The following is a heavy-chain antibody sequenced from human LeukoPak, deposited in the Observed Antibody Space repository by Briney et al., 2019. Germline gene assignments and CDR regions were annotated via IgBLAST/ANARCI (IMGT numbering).Heavy chain of an antibody. V-gene: IGHV4-38-2*01. CDR2: IYHSGST. CDR1: GYSISSGYY. J-gene: IGHJ3*02. Sequence: SETLSLTCAVSGYSISSGYYWGWIRQPPGKGLEWIGSIYHSGSTYYNPSLKSRVTILVDTSKNQFSLKLSSVTAADTAVYYCARHPLYYYDSSGYPNAFDIWGQGTMVTVSS. CDR3: ARHPLYYYDSSGYPNAFDI. D-gene: IGHD3-22*01.